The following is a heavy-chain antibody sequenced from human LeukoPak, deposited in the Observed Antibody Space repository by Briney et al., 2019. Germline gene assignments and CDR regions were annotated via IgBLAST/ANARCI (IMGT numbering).Heavy chain of an antibody. J-gene: IGHJ6*03. CDR2: IKQDGSEK. Sequence: GGSLRLSCAASEFTFFTYWMTWVRQAPGKGLEWVANIKQDGSEKYYVDSVKGRFTISRDNAKNSLYLQMNSLRAEDTAVYYCARALYYYYMDVWGKGTTVTISS. D-gene: IGHD2-15*01. CDR3: ARALYYYYMDV. CDR1: EFTFFTYW. V-gene: IGHV3-7*01.